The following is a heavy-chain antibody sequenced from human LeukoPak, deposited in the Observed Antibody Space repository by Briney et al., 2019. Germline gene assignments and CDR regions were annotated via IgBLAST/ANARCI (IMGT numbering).Heavy chain of an antibody. CDR2: INQDGSKE. CDR3: VRDGGVSGYDLLDY. J-gene: IGHJ4*02. Sequence: PGGSLRLSCAASGFTFSNYWMTWLRESPGKGLEGVAHINQDGSKEYYMDSVKARFTISRDNAKNSLSLQMNSLRAADTAVYYCVRDGGVSGYDLLDYWGQGTLVTVSS. CDR1: GFTFSNYW. D-gene: IGHD5-12*01. V-gene: IGHV3-7*01.